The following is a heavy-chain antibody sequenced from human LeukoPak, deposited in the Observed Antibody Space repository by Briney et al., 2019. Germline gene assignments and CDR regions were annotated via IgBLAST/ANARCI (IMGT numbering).Heavy chain of an antibody. Sequence: GGSLRLSCVASAFTFSSYSMNWVRQAPGKGLEWVSSISSSGSYIYYADSVKGRFTISRDNAKKSLYLQMNSLRAEDTAVYYCAKVNSGYDSDFFDYWGQGTLVTVSS. D-gene: IGHD5-12*01. V-gene: IGHV3-21*01. J-gene: IGHJ4*02. CDR1: AFTFSSYS. CDR3: AKVNSGYDSDFFDY. CDR2: ISSSGSYI.